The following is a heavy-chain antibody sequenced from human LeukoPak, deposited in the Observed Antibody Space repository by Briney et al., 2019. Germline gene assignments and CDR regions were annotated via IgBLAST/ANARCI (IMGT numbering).Heavy chain of an antibody. D-gene: IGHD3-10*01. CDR1: GFTFSNYG. J-gene: IGHJ6*03. V-gene: IGHV3-30*02. CDR3: AKEGAYYGSGSYIGHYMDV. CDR2: IRYDGSNK. Sequence: GSLRLSCVASGFTFSNYGMHWVRQAPGKGLEWVAFIRYDGSNKYYADSVKGRFTISRDNSKNTLYLQMNSLRAEDTAVYYCAKEGAYYGSGSYIGHYMDVWGKGTTVTVSS.